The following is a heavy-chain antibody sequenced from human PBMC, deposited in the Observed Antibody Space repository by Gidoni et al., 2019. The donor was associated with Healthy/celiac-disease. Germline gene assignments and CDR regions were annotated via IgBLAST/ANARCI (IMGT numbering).Heavy chain of an antibody. CDR1: GFTCSSYS. V-gene: IGHV3-21*01. D-gene: IGHD3-22*01. J-gene: IGHJ4*02. Sequence: EVQLVESGGGLVKPGGSLRPSCAASGFTCSSYSMNWVRQAPGKGLEWVSSISSSSSYIYYADSVKGRFTISRDNAKNSLYLQMNSLRAEDTAVYYCARGDSSGYPVDYWGQGTLVTVSS. CDR2: ISSSSSYI. CDR3: ARGDSSGYPVDY.